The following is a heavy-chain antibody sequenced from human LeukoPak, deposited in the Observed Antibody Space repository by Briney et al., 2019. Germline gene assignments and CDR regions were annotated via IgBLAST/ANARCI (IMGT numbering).Heavy chain of an antibody. Sequence: GGSLRLSCAASGFTFSSYWMSWVRQAPGKGLEWVSSISSSSSYIYYADSVKGRFTISRDNAKNSLYLQMNSLRAEDTAVYYCARDQRYSSGYYYYYYYMDVWGKGTTVTVSS. J-gene: IGHJ6*03. V-gene: IGHV3-21*01. CDR1: GFTFSSYW. CDR3: ARDQRYSSGYYYYYYYMDV. CDR2: ISSSSSYI. D-gene: IGHD6-19*01.